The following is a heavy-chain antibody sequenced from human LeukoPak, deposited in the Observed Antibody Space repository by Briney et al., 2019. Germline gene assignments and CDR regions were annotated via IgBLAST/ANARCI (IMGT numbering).Heavy chain of an antibody. CDR1: GFSVSSCA. D-gene: IGHD1-26*01. V-gene: IGHV3-23*01. CDR2: ISNSGYNT. Sequence: GGSRRLSCAASGFSVSSCAMSWVRQAPGKGLEWVSTISNSGYNTWYADSVKGRFTISRDNSQNTLYLQMSSLRAEDTALYYCARHDGSSFIYYVDHWGQGALVTVSS. CDR3: ARHDGSSFIYYVDH. J-gene: IGHJ4*02.